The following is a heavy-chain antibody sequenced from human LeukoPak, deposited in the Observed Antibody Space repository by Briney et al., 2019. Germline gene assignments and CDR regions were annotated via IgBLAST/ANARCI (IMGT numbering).Heavy chain of an antibody. Sequence: GGSLRLSCAASGFTFSTYAMTWVRQAPGKGLEWVSAISGGAGTTYYADSVKGRFTVSRDNSKNTLYLQMNSLRPEDTAMYYCAKDQGYWGQGTLVTVSS. CDR3: AKDQGY. V-gene: IGHV3-23*01. CDR2: ISGGAGTT. CDR1: GFTFSTYA. J-gene: IGHJ4*02.